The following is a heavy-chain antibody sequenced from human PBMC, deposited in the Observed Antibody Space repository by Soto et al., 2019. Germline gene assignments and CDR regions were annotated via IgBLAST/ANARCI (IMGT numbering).Heavy chain of an antibody. Sequence: QVQLQESGPGLVKPSETLSLTCTVSGGSISGYYWSWLRQPPGQGLEWIGYIYYSGSTTYDPSLKSRVTISLDTSKNQFSLKLSSVTAADTAVYYCARRYSYGYFDYWGQGTLVTVSS. D-gene: IGHD5-18*01. CDR2: IYYSGST. CDR1: GGSISGYY. J-gene: IGHJ4*02. V-gene: IGHV4-59*08. CDR3: ARRYSYGYFDY.